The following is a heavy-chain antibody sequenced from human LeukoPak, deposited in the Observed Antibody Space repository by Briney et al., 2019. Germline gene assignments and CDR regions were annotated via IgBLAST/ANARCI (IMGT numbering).Heavy chain of an antibody. V-gene: IGHV3-23*01. CDR3: ARAPNYYGSGSVDAFDI. D-gene: IGHD3-10*01. J-gene: IGHJ3*02. CDR1: GFTFSSYA. Sequence: GGSLRLSCAASGFTFSSYAMNWARQAPGKGLEWVTSISVSAGSTYYADSVKGRFTISRDNSKNTLYLQMNSLRAEDTAVYYCARAPNYYGSGSVDAFDIWGQGTMVTVSS. CDR2: ISVSAGST.